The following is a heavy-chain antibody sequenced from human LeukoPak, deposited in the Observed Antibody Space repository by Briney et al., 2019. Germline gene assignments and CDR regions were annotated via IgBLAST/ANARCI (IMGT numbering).Heavy chain of an antibody. CDR3: ARAIRYQLLSDY. CDR1: GYTFSTYD. V-gene: IGHV1-8*02. D-gene: IGHD2-2*01. J-gene: IGHJ4*02. Sequence: ASVRVSCKTSGYTFSTYDINWLRQAAGQGLEWMGWMNPNSANTGFAQKFQGIAAITRDTSTATAYLELSGLTSEDTAVYYCARAIRYQLLSDYWGQGTLVTVSS. CDR2: MNPNSANT.